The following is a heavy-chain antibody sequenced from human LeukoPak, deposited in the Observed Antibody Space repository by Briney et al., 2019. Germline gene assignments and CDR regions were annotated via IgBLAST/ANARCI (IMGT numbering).Heavy chain of an antibody. J-gene: IGHJ4*02. CDR2: IYYSGHT. Sequence: SETLSLTCTVSGGSISSYYWSWIRQPPGKGLEWIGYIYYSGHTNYNPSLKSRVTMSVDTSKNQFSLRLTSVTAADTAVYYCARDHGSPYYFDYWGQGTLVTVSS. CDR1: GGSISSYY. D-gene: IGHD5-24*01. CDR3: ARDHGSPYYFDY. V-gene: IGHV4-59*01.